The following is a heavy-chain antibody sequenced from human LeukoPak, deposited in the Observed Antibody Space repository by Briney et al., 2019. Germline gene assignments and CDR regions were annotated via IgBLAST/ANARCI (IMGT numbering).Heavy chain of an antibody. V-gene: IGHV4-59*01. CDR3: ARGIAVDY. CDR1: GGSISSYY. Sequence: PSETLSLTCTVSGGSISSYYWSWIRQPPGKGLEWIGYIYYSGSTYYNPSLKSRVTISVDTSKNQFSLKLSSVTAADTAVYYCARGIAVDYWGQGTLVTVSS. J-gene: IGHJ4*02. D-gene: IGHD6-19*01. CDR2: IYYSGST.